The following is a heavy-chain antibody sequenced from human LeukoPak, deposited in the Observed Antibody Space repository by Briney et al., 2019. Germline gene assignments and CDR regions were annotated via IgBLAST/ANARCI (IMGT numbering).Heavy chain of an antibody. CDR2: IRSKAYGGTT. CDR3: TRGRRATHDY. CDR1: GFTFGDYS. Sequence: GGSLRLSCTASGFTFGDYSMNWVRQAPGKGLEWVGFIRSKAYGGTTEYAASVKGRFTISRDDSKSIAYLQMNSLKTEDTAVYYCTRGRRATHDYWGQGTLATVSS. D-gene: IGHD1-26*01. V-gene: IGHV3-49*04. J-gene: IGHJ4*02.